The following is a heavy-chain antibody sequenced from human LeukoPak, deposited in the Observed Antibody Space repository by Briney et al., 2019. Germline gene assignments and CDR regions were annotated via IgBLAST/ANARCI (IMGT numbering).Heavy chain of an antibody. D-gene: IGHD3-3*01. Sequence: GGSLRLSCAASGFTFSSYSMNWVRQAPGKGLEWVSSISSSSSYIYYADSVKGRFTISRDNAKNSLYLQMNSLRAEDTAVYHCARETRFGVVIPFNYMDVWGKGTTVTVSS. CDR2: ISSSSSYI. CDR3: ARETRFGVVIPFNYMDV. V-gene: IGHV3-21*01. CDR1: GFTFSSYS. J-gene: IGHJ6*03.